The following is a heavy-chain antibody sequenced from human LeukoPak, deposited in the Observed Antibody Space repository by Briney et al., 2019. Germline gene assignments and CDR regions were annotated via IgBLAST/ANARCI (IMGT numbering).Heavy chain of an antibody. V-gene: IGHV4-34*01. CDR2: INHSGST. CDR3: ARKEYSGSYFDY. CDR1: GGSFSVYY. D-gene: IGHD1-26*01. Sequence: SETLSLTCAVYGGSFSVYYWSWIRQPPGKGLEWIGEINHSGSTNYNPSLKSRVTISVDTSKNQFSLKLSSVTAADTAVYYCARKEYSGSYFDYWGQGTLVTVSS. J-gene: IGHJ4*02.